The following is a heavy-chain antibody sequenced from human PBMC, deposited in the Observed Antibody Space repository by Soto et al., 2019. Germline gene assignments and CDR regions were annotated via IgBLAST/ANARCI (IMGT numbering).Heavy chain of an antibody. CDR1: GGTFSSYT. CDR2: IIPILGIA. CDR3: ARGAAVAASYSFDY. J-gene: IGHJ4*02. Sequence: QVQLVQSGAEVKKPGSSVKVSCKASGGTFSSYTISWVRQAPGQGLEWMGRIIPILGIANYAQKFQGRVTNTADKSTSTAYIELSSLRSEDTAVYYWARGAAVAASYSFDYWGQGTLVTVSS. V-gene: IGHV1-69*02. D-gene: IGHD6-19*01.